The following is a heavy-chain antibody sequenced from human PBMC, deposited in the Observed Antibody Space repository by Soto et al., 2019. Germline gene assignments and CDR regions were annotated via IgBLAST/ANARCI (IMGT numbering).Heavy chain of an antibody. J-gene: IGHJ4*02. CDR1: GGSIRSGGNS. CDR2: IYYSGST. CDR3: ARGVLRTFDD. Sequence: QVQLQESGPGLVKPSQTLSLTCTVSGGSIRSGGNSWSWIRQHSGKGLEWIGYIYYSGSTYYNPSLQRRRTISFNTSKNQFSLKLSSVTAADPAVYYCARGVLRTFDDWGQGTLVTVSS. V-gene: IGHV4-31*03.